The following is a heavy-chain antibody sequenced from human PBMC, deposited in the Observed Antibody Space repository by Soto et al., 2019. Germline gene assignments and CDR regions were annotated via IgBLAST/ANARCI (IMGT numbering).Heavy chain of an antibody. J-gene: IGHJ4*02. D-gene: IGHD5-12*01. CDR3: ARRGNGDGYNCAY. CDR1: GGSISSSSYY. Sequence: QLQLQESGPGLVEPSETLLLTCTVSGGSISSSSYYWGWIRKPPGKGLQWIGSIYYSGSTYYNSSLKSRVTTSVDTTKNKFSLKLSAVTAADTAVYYCARRGNGDGYNCAYWGQGTLVTVSS. CDR2: IYYSGST. V-gene: IGHV4-39*01.